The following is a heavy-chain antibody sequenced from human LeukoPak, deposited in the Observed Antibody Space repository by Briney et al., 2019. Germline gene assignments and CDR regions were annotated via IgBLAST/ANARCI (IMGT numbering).Heavy chain of an antibody. CDR2: ISSSSSYI. CDR3: ARVGEQQLDYYYGMDV. CDR1: GFTFSSYS. Sequence: GGSLRLSCAASGFTFSSYSMNWVRQAPGKGLEWVSSISSSSSYIYYADSVKGRFTISRDNAKNSLYLQMNSLRAEDTALYHCARVGEQQLDYYYGMDVWGQGTTVTVSS. V-gene: IGHV3-21*04. D-gene: IGHD6-13*01. J-gene: IGHJ6*02.